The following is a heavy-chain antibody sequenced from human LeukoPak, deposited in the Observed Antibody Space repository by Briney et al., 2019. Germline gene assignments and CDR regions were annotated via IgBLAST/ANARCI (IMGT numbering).Heavy chain of an antibody. CDR2: INGGGGKT. Sequence: GGSLRLSCAASGFTFSNYAMTWVRQAPRKGLEWVSSINGGGGKTYYTDSVKGRFTISRDNSKNTLYLQMNSLRAEDTAVYYCAKDLGYGGNPLSAFDIWGQGTMVTVSS. J-gene: IGHJ3*02. CDR1: GFTFSNYA. CDR3: AKDLGYGGNPLSAFDI. V-gene: IGHV3-23*01. D-gene: IGHD4-23*01.